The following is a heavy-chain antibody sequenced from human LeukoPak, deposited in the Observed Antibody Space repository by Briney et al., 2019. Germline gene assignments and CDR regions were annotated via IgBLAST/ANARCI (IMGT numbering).Heavy chain of an antibody. CDR2: ISYSGTT. J-gene: IGHJ4*02. V-gene: IGHV4-39*01. D-gene: IGHD3-10*01. CDR1: GGSISSSSYY. CDR3: AANSADYNTLGSSYKV. Sequence: SETLSLTCTVSGGSISSSSYYWGWIRQSPGKGLEWIGSISYSGTTYYNPSLKSRVTICVDTSRNQFSLKLNSVTAADTAVYYCAANSADYNTLGSSYKVWGQGTLVTVSS.